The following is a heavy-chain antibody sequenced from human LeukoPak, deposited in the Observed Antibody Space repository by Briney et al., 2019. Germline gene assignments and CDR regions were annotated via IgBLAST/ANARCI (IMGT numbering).Heavy chain of an antibody. CDR1: GLTFSSYS. Sequence: PGGSLRLSCAVSGLTFSSYSMNWVRQAPGKGLEWVASVSPSSSYIYHADSVKGRFTISRDNAKNTLYLQMNSLRAEDTAVYYCVRGPTTGDYWGQGTLVTVSS. CDR2: VSPSSSYI. J-gene: IGHJ4*02. CDR3: VRGPTTGDY. D-gene: IGHD4-17*01. V-gene: IGHV3-21*01.